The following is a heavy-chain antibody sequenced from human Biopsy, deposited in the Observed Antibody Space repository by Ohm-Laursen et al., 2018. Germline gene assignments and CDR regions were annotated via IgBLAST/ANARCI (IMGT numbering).Heavy chain of an antibody. CDR1: GASLSSHY. J-gene: IGHJ4*02. Sequence: GTLSLTCAVSGASLSSHYWSWIRQPPGKGLEWLGYFYGSGNTYYNPSLKSRVTISVDPSKNQFSLKLNAVTAADTAVYYCAKGITVYGVVLPYYFDDWGQGTLVTVSS. D-gene: IGHD3-3*01. V-gene: IGHV4-59*11. CDR2: FYGSGNT. CDR3: AKGITVYGVVLPYYFDD.